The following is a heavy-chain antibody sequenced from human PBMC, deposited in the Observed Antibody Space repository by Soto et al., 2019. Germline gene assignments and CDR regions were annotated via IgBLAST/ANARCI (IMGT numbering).Heavy chain of an antibody. V-gene: IGHV3-30*18. J-gene: IGHJ6*02. CDR2: ISDDGSNK. CDR3: AKDRTWIRGIYYYYYGMDV. D-gene: IGHD5-18*01. Sequence: GGSLRLSCAASGFTFSSYGMHWVRQAPGKGLEWVAVISDDGSNKYYADSVKGRFTISRDNSKNTLYLQMNSLRAEDTAVYYCAKDRTWIRGIYYYYYGMDVWGQGTTVTVS. CDR1: GFTFSSYG.